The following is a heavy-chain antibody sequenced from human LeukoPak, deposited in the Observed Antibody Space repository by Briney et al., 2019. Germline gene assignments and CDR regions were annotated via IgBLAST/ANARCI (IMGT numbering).Heavy chain of an antibody. CDR1: GGSFCGYY. CDR2: INHSGST. CDR3: ARAAHYYGSGSRGAHFDY. V-gene: IGHV4-34*01. D-gene: IGHD3-10*01. Sequence: SETLSLTCAVYGGSFCGYYWSWIRQPPGKGLEWIGEINHSGSTNYNPSLKSRVTISVDTSKNQFSLKLSSVTAADTAVYYCARAAHYYGSGSRGAHFDYWGQGTLVTVSS. J-gene: IGHJ4*02.